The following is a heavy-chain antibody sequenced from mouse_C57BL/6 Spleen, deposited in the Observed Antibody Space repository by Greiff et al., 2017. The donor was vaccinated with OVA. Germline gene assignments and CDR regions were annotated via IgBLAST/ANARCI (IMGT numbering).Heavy chain of an antibody. CDR2: IYPGDGDT. CDR1: GYAFSSSW. J-gene: IGHJ2*01. D-gene: IGHD2-5*01. V-gene: IGHV1-82*01. Sequence: QVQLKQSGPELVKPGASVKISCKASGYAFSSSWMNWVKQRPGKGLEWIGRIYPGDGDTNYNGKFKGKATLTADKSSSTAYMQLSSLTSEDSAVYFCARGGYSNYPDYWGQGTTLTVSS. CDR3: ARGGYSNYPDY.